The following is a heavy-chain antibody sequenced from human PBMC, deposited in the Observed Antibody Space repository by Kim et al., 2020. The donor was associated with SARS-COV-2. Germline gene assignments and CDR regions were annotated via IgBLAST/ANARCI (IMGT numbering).Heavy chain of an antibody. J-gene: IGHJ6*03. Sequence: SETLSLTCAVYGGSFSGYYWSWIRQPPGKGLEWIGEINHSGSTNYNPSLKSRVTISVDTSKNQFSLKLRSVTAADTAVYYCARGSIIAARNRYYYYYMDVWGKGTTVTVSS. CDR2: INHSGST. V-gene: IGHV4-34*01. CDR3: ARGSIIAARNRYYYYYMDV. CDR1: GGSFSGYY. D-gene: IGHD6-6*01.